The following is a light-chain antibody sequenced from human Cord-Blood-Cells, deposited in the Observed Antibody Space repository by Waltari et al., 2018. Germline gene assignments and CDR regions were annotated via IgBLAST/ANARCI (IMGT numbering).Light chain of an antibody. Sequence: QSALTHPRSVSGSPGQSVTISCTGTSSDVGGYNYVSWYQQHPGQAPKLMIYDVSKRPSGVPDRFSGSKSGNTASLTISGLQAEDEADYYCCSYAGSYTLFGGGTKLTVL. J-gene: IGLJ2*01. CDR3: CSYAGSYTL. CDR2: DVS. V-gene: IGLV2-11*01. CDR1: SSDVGGYNY.